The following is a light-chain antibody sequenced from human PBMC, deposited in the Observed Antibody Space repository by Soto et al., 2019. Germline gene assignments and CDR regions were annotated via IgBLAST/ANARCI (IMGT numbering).Light chain of an antibody. CDR3: CSFSGSSHVA. V-gene: IGLV2-11*01. J-gene: IGLJ2*01. CDR2: DVS. CDR1: SSDVGGYNY. Sequence: QSALTQPRSVSGSPGQSVTISCTGTSSDVGGYNYVSWYQQHPGKAPKLMIYDVSERPSGVPDRFSGSKSGNTASLTISGLPSDDEADYYCCSFSGSSHVAFGGGTKLTVL.